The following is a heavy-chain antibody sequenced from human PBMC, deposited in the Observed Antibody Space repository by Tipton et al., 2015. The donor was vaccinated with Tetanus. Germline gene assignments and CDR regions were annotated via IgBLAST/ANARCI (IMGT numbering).Heavy chain of an antibody. CDR1: GGSISRYY. D-gene: IGHD6-19*01. V-gene: IGHV4-39*07. CDR2: IYYLGST. J-gene: IGHJ4*02. Sequence: LRLSCTISGGSISRYYWAWIRQPPGKGLEWIGNIYYLGSTSYNPSLKSRVNISVDTSQNQFSLNLRSVTAADTAVYYCARDMRGESGGWYTDYWGQGTLVTVSS. CDR3: ARDMRGESGGWYTDY.